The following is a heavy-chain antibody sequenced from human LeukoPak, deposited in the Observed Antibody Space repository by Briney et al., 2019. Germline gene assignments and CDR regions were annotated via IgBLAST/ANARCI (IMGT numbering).Heavy chain of an antibody. Sequence: GGSLRLSCAASGFTFSSYWVHWVRQAPGKGLVWVSRINAEGSSTSYADSVKGRFTISRDNAKNTLYLQMDGLRAEDTAVYYCGRETAPAGTRAVDYWGQGTLVTVSS. CDR2: INAEGSST. CDR3: GRETAPAGTRAVDY. CDR1: GFTFSSYW. V-gene: IGHV3-74*01. D-gene: IGHD6-13*01. J-gene: IGHJ4*02.